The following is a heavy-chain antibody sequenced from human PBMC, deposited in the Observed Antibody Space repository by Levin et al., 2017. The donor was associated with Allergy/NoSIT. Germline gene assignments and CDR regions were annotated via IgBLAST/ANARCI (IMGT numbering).Heavy chain of an antibody. CDR1: GYSFTSYG. CDR2: ISSDSGDT. Sequence: ASVKVSCKTSGYSFTSYGISWVRQAPGQGLEWVGWISSDSGDTNYAPRLQGRVTMTTDTSTATVSMEVRSLRSDDTAVYFCARTGSAATTWFDFWGQGTLVTVAS. J-gene: IGHJ4*02. CDR3: ARTGSAATTWFDF. V-gene: IGHV1-18*01. D-gene: IGHD6-25*01.